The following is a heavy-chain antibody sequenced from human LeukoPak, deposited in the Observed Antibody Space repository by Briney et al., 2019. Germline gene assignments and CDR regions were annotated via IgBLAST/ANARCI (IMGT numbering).Heavy chain of an antibody. V-gene: IGHV3-15*01. Sequence: GGSLRLSCAASGFTLSNAGMSWVRQAPGKGLEWVGRIKSKRDGGITEYAAPVKGRFTISKDDSKNTLHLQMNSLETEDTAIYYCTTLGYCSGGSCNGYWGQGTLVTVSS. CDR3: TTLGYCSGGSCNGY. CDR1: GFTLSNAG. D-gene: IGHD2-15*01. CDR2: IKSKRDGGIT. J-gene: IGHJ4*02.